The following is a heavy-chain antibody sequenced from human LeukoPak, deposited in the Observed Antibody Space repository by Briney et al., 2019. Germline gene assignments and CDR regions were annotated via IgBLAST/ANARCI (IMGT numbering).Heavy chain of an antibody. V-gene: IGHV4-59*08. Sequence: SETLSLTCTVSGGSISSYYWSWIRQPPGKGLEWMGYIYYSGRTNYNPSLKSRVTISVDTSKNQFSLKLSSVTAADTAVYYCARLVERYSRSWYVGRFDPWGQGTLVTVSS. CDR2: IYYSGRT. CDR1: GGSISSYY. J-gene: IGHJ5*02. D-gene: IGHD6-13*01. CDR3: ARLVERYSRSWYVGRFDP.